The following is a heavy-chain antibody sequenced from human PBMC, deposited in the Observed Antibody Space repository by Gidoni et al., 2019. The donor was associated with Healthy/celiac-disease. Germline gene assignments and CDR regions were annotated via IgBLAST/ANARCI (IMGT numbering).Heavy chain of an antibody. CDR3: ARYSSSWYVIDY. V-gene: IGHV3-30-3*01. D-gene: IGHD6-13*01. J-gene: IGHJ4*02. CDR2: ISYDGSNK. Sequence: QVQLVESGGGVVQPGRSLRLSCAAPGFPFSSYAMHWVRQAPGKGLEWVAVISYDGSNKYYADSVKGRFTISRDNSKNTLYLQMNSLRAEDTAVYYCARYSSSWYVIDYWGQGTLVTVSS. CDR1: GFPFSSYA.